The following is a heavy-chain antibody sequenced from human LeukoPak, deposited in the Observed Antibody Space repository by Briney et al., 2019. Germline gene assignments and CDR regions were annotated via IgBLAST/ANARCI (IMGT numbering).Heavy chain of an antibody. CDR3: ARRPYSSGWYVDY. V-gene: IGHV3-33*08. CDR1: GFTFSSYE. CDR2: IWYDGSNK. Sequence: PGGSLRLSCAASGFTFSSYEMNWVRQAPGKGLEWVAVIWYDGSNKYYADSVKGRFTISRDNSKNTLYLQMNSLRAEDTAVYYCARRPYSSGWYVDYWGQGTLVTVSS. D-gene: IGHD6-19*01. J-gene: IGHJ4*02.